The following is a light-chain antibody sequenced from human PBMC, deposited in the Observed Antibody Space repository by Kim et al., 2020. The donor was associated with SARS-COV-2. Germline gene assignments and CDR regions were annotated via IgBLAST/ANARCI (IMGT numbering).Light chain of an antibody. CDR2: RDT. CDR1: RNS. Sequence: RNSTLWFQQKPGHAHVLVIYRDTERPSWIPGRFSGSTSGTTVTLTISGAQVEEEADYYCYSSTDNQRGLFGGGTQLTVL. CDR3: YSSTDNQRGL. V-gene: IGLV3-27*01. J-gene: IGLJ2*01.